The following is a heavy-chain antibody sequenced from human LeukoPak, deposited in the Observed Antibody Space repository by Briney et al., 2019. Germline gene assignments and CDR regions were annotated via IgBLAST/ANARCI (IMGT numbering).Heavy chain of an antibody. V-gene: IGHV3-53*01. D-gene: IGHD5-18*01. CDR2: IYSGGDT. CDR3: ARALHSYGLSYYFDF. CDR1: GFVVRNNN. Sequence: PGGALRLSCAASGFVVRNNNMGWVRQAPGKGLEWVSLIYSGGDTSYTDSVKGRFTISRDRSKNTLYLQMKSLRAEDTAVYYCARALHSYGLSYYFDFWGQGTLLTVSS. J-gene: IGHJ4*01.